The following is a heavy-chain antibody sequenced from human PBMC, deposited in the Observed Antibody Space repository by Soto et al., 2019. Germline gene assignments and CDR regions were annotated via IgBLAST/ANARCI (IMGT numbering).Heavy chain of an antibody. CDR3: ARDEQWLAD. Sequence: SETLSLTCTVSGGSISSGDYYWSWIRQSPGKGLEWIGYSYHSGSTNYNPSLKSRVTISVDTSKNQFSLKLSSVTAADTAVYYCARDEQWLADWGQGTLVTVSS. D-gene: IGHD6-19*01. V-gene: IGHV4-61*08. CDR1: GGSISSGDYY. CDR2: SYHSGST. J-gene: IGHJ4*02.